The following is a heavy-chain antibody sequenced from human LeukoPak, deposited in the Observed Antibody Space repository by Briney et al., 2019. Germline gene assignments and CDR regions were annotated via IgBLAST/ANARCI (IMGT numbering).Heavy chain of an antibody. CDR3: ARDLTSGWYVDYYYYMDV. V-gene: IGHV4-39*07. J-gene: IGHJ6*03. Sequence: PSETLSLTCTVSGGSINNGRYYWAWIRQSPGKGLEWIGSILYTGSSHYNPSLENRVTISVDTSKNQFSLKLSSVTAADTAVYYCARDLTSGWYVDYYYYMDVWGKGTTVTVSS. CDR1: GGSINNGRYY. CDR2: ILYTGSS. D-gene: IGHD6-19*01.